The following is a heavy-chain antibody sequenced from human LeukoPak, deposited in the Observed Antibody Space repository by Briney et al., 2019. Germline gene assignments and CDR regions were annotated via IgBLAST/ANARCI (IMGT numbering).Heavy chain of an antibody. Sequence: SETLSLTCTVSSGSISSYYWSWIRQPPGKGLEWIGYIYYSGSTNYNPSLKSRVTISVDTSKNQFSLKLTSVTAADTAVYYCARGGGWNYYFDYWGQGTLVTVSS. CDR1: SGSISSYY. V-gene: IGHV4-59*01. D-gene: IGHD6-19*01. J-gene: IGHJ4*02. CDR3: ARGGGWNYYFDY. CDR2: IYYSGST.